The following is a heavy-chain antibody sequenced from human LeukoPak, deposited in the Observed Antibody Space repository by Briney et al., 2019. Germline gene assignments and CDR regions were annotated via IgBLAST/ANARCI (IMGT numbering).Heavy chain of an antibody. J-gene: IGHJ6*03. D-gene: IGHD3-16*01. CDR1: GFTSCSYW. CDR2: INSDGRST. V-gene: IGHV3-74*01. CDR3: AKLGGHPLHNYYVGV. Sequence: GGSLRLSCAASGFTSCSYWMHWVRQAPGKGLGWVSRINSDGRSTSYADSVKGRFTISRDNSKNTLHLQMNSLRAEDTAVYYCAKLGGHPLHNYYVGVWGKGTTVAVSS.